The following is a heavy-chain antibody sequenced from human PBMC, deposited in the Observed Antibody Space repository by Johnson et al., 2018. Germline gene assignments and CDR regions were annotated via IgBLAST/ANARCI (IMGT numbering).Heavy chain of an antibody. CDR3: AREGWVVAATRAFDI. CDR2: IYSGVST. J-gene: IGHJ3*02. CDR1: GFTVSSNY. V-gene: IGHV3-66*02. D-gene: IGHD2-15*01. Sequence: EVQLVETGGGLVQXGGSLRLXCAASGFTVSSNYMSWVRQAPGTGLEWVSVIYSGVSTYYADSVKGRFTISRDNSKNTLYLQMNSLRAEDTAGYYFAREGWVVAATRAFDIWGQGTMVTVSS.